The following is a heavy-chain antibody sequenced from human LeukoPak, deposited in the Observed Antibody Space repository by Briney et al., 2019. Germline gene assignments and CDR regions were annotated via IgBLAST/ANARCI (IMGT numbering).Heavy chain of an antibody. CDR1: GFTFSSYA. J-gene: IGHJ4*02. V-gene: IGHV3-23*01. CDR2: ISGSGGST. Sequence: PGGSLRLSCAASGFTFSSYAMSWVRQAPGKGLEWVSAISGSGGSTYYADSVKGRFTISRDNSKNTLYLQMNSLRAEDTAVYYCDDSSGYRALKYYFDYWGQGTLVTVSS. D-gene: IGHD3-22*01. CDR3: DDSSGYRALKYYFDY.